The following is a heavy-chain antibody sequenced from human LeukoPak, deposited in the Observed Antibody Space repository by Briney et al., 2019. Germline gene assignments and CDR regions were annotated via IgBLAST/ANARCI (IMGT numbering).Heavy chain of an antibody. Sequence: SVKVSCKASGGTFSSYAISWLRQAPGQGLEWMGGIIPIFGTANYAQKFQGRVTITADESTSTAYMELSILRSEDTAVYYCARGIVVVIMGEYAFDIWGQGTMVTVSS. CDR1: GGTFSSYA. D-gene: IGHD3-22*01. J-gene: IGHJ3*02. CDR3: ARGIVVVIMGEYAFDI. CDR2: IIPIFGTA. V-gene: IGHV1-69*13.